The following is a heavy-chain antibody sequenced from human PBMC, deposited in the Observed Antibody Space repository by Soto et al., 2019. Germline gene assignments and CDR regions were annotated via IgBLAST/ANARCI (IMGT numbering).Heavy chain of an antibody. Sequence: EVHLVQSGAEVKKPGESLTISCKGSGYSFTSYWINWVRLVPGKGLEWMGRIDPTDSYTNYNPSFKGHVTMSTDKSLSAAYLQWSSLKASDTAIYYCARGGQQVVHNWVDPWGQGTLVTVSS. CDR2: IDPTDSYT. V-gene: IGHV5-10-1*01. CDR1: GYSFTSYW. D-gene: IGHD2-15*01. CDR3: ARGGQQVVHNWVDP. J-gene: IGHJ5*02.